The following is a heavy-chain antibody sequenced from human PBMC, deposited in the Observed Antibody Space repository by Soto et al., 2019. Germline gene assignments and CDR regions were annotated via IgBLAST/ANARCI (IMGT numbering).Heavy chain of an antibody. CDR3: RRDRGDELYTFQTTAMAV. J-gene: IGHJ6*02. V-gene: IGHV3-33*01. CDR2: MYFDGSSD. CDR1: GFTFSNYG. Sequence: QVQLVESGGAVVQPGRSLRLSCVVSGFTFSNYGMHWVRQAPGKGLEWVASMYFDGSSDFYTDSVKGRFTISRDNSQKTLYPQINSLRAEDTAVYYCRRDRGDELYTFQTTAMAVWGRGTPVTV. D-gene: IGHD2-15*01.